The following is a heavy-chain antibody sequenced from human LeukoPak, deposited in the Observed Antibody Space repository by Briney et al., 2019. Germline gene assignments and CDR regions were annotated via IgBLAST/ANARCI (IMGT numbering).Heavy chain of an antibody. Sequence: ASVKVSCKVSGYTFTDYYMHCVQQAPGKGLEWMGLVDPEDGETIYAEKFQGRVTITADTSTDTAYMELSSLRSEDTAVYYCVYGIQLWLFDYWGQGTLVTVSS. CDR2: VDPEDGET. J-gene: IGHJ4*02. V-gene: IGHV1-69-2*01. CDR3: VYGIQLWLFDY. CDR1: GYTFTDYY. D-gene: IGHD5-18*01.